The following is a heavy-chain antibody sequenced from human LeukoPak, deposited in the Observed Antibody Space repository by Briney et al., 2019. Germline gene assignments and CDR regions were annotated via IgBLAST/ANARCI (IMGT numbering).Heavy chain of an antibody. D-gene: IGHD3-22*01. CDR1: GYTFTSYG. CDR2: ISAYNGNA. V-gene: IGHV1-18*01. CDR3: ARVGASSGQEIMDV. Sequence: EASVKVSCKASGYTFTSYGISWVRQAPGQGLEWMGWISAYNGNANYAQKLQGRVTMTTDTSTSTAYMELRSLRSDDTAVYYCARVGASSGQEIMDVWGKGTTVTVSS. J-gene: IGHJ6*03.